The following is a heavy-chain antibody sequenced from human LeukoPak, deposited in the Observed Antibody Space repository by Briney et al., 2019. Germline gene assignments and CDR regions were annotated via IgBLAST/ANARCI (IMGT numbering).Heavy chain of an antibody. V-gene: IGHV4-59*01. J-gene: IGHJ2*01. CDR2: IYYSGST. D-gene: IGHD6-19*01. Sequence: SETLSLTCTVSGGSISSYYWSWIRQPPGKGLEWIGYIYYSGSTNYSPSLKSRVTISVDTSKNQFSLKLSSVTAADTAVYYCARGGGQWLDYWYFDLWGRGTLVTVSS. CDR3: ARGGGQWLDYWYFDL. CDR1: GGSISSYY.